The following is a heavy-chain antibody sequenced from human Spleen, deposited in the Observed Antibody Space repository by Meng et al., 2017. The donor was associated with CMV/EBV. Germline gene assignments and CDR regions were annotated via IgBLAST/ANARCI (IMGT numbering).Heavy chain of an antibody. V-gene: IGHV2-5*01. J-gene: IGHJ3*02. CDR3: AHRLDSSGYDDAFDI. Sequence: SGPTLVKPTQTRTLTCTFSGFSLSTSGVGVGWIRQPPGKALEWLALIYWNDDKRYSPSLKSRRTITKDTSKNQVVLTMTNMDPVDTATYYCAHRLDSSGYDDAFDIWGQGTMVTVSS. D-gene: IGHD3-22*01. CDR1: GFSLSTSGVG. CDR2: IYWNDDK.